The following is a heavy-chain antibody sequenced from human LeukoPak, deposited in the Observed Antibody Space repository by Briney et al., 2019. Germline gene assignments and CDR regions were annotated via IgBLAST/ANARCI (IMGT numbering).Heavy chain of an antibody. J-gene: IGHJ3*02. CDR2: INHSGST. Sequence: SETLSLTCAVYGGSFSGYYWSWIRQPPGKGLEWIGEINHSGSTNYNPSLKSRVTISVDTSKNQSSLKLSSVTAADTAVYYCARGGGPLDAFDIWGQGTMVTVSS. CDR1: GGSFSGYY. CDR3: ARGGGPLDAFDI. V-gene: IGHV4-34*01.